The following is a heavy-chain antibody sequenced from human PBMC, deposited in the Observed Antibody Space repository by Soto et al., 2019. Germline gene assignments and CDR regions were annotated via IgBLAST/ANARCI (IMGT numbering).Heavy chain of an antibody. V-gene: IGHV2-5*01. D-gene: IGHD6-19*01. CDR3: AHLALYSSGWYYFDY. J-gene: IGHJ4*02. CDR1: GFSLSTSGVG. CDR2: IYWNDDK. Sequence: SGPTLVNPTQTLTLTCTFSGFSLSTSGVGVGWIRQPPGKALEWLALIYWNDDKRYSPSLKSRLTITKDTSKTQVVLTVTSMDPVDTATYYCAHLALYSSGWYYFDYWGQGTLVTVSS.